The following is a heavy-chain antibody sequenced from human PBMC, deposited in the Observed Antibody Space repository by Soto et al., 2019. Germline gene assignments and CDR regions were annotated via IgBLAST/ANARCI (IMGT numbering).Heavy chain of an antibody. D-gene: IGHD3-22*01. CDR1: GYTFTSYG. V-gene: IGHV1-18*04. Sequence: QVQLVQSGAEVKKPGASVKVSCKASGYTFTSYGISWVRQAPGQGLEWMGWISAYNGNTNYAQKLQGRVTMTTDTSASTGYMELRSRRSDSTAVYYCARDSRSYYYDSSGYFDAFDIWGQGTMVTVSS. CDR2: ISAYNGNT. CDR3: ARDSRSYYYDSSGYFDAFDI. J-gene: IGHJ3*02.